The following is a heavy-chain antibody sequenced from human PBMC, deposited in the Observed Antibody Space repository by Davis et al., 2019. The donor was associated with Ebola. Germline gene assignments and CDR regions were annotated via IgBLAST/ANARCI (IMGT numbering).Heavy chain of an antibody. J-gene: IGHJ4*02. D-gene: IGHD2-15*01. CDR1: GFTFGSFA. V-gene: IGHV3-30*03. CDR3: ASGKYCSGDRCSEFDY. Sequence: GGSLRLSCAASGFTFGSFAMTWARQAPGKGLEWVAAISYDGRDRYFADSVKGRFSIFRDNSKNTVYLQMNSLRVEDTAVYYCASGKYCSGDRCSEFDYWGQGSLVTVSS. CDR2: ISYDGRDR.